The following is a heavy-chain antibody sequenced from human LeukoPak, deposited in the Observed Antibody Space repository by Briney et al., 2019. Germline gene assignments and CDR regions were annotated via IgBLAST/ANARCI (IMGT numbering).Heavy chain of an antibody. CDR1: GYTFTSYA. CDR2: INTNTGNP. V-gene: IGHV7-4-1*02. D-gene: IGHD3-10*01. CDR3: ARDLRYYGSGKRQLFDP. Sequence: ASVKVSCKASGYTFTSYAMNWVRQAPGQGLEWMGWINTNTGNPTYAQGFTGRFVFSLDTSVSTAYLQISSLKAEDTAVYYCARDLRYYGSGKRQLFDPWGQGTLVTVSS. J-gene: IGHJ5*02.